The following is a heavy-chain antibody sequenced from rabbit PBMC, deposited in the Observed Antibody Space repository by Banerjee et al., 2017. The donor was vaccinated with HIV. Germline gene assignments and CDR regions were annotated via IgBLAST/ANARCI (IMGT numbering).Heavy chain of an antibody. CDR2: IDPVFGIA. J-gene: IGHJ4*01. CDR1: GFDFSRYG. Sequence: QEQLVESGGGLVLPGGSLKLSCKASGFDFSRYGVSWVRQAPGKGLEWIGYIDPVFGIAYYATWVTGRFSISRENTQNTVYLQLNSLTAADTATYFCARAGTVGSPTGYATYNLWGQGTLVTVS. V-gene: IGHV1S47*01. D-gene: IGHD6-1*01. CDR3: ARAGTVGSPTGYATYNL.